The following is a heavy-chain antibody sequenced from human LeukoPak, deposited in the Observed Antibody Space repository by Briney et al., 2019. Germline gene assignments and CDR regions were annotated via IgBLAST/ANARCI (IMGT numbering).Heavy chain of an antibody. V-gene: IGHV4-34*01. CDR3: ARDRYCSSTSCYRNYYYMDV. CDR1: GGSFSGYY. D-gene: IGHD2-2*02. CDR2: INHSGST. J-gene: IGHJ6*03. Sequence: SETLSLTCAVYGGSFSGYYWSWIRQPPGKGLEWIGEINHSGSTNYNPSLKSRVAISVDTSKNQFSLKLSSVTAADTAVYYCARDRYCSSTSCYRNYYYMDVWGKGTTVTVSS.